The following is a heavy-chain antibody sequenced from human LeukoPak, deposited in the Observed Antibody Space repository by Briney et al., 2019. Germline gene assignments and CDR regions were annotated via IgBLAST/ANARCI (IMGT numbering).Heavy chain of an antibody. V-gene: IGHV3-21*04. CDR2: ISSSGSYI. CDR1: GFTFSSYS. D-gene: IGHD4-23*01. CDR3: ARAPSDGKSTTVVTGFDY. J-gene: IGHJ4*02. Sequence: PGGSLRLSCAASGFTFSSYSMNWVRQAPGKGLEWVSSISSSGSYIYYADSVKGRFTISRDNSKNTLYLQMNSLRAEDTAVYYCARAPSDGKSTTVVTGFDYWGQGTLVTVSS.